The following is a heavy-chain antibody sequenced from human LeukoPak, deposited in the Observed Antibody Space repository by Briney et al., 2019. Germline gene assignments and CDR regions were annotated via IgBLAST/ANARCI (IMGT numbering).Heavy chain of an antibody. J-gene: IGHJ5*02. D-gene: IGHD2/OR15-2a*01. CDR3: ARGKTSQNIVTRKTYNWFDP. V-gene: IGHV3-21*01. CDR1: GFTFSSYG. CDR2: ISSSSDYI. Sequence: GGSLRLSCAASGFTFSSYGMNWVHQAPGKGLEWVSSISSSSDYIYYADSVKGRFTISRDNAKNSLYLQMKSLRAEDTAVYYCARGKTSQNIVTRKTYNWFDPWGQGTLVTVSS.